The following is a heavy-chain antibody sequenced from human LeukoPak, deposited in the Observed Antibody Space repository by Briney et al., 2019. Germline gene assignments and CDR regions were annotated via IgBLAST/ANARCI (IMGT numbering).Heavy chain of an antibody. CDR1: GGSISSGSYY. J-gene: IGHJ4*02. D-gene: IGHD2-21*01. CDR3: ARDHECGGDCYSL. Sequence: SQTLSLTCTVSGGSISSGSYYWSWIRQPAGKGLEWIGRIYTSGSTNYNPSLKSRVTISVDTSKNQFSLKLSSVTAADTAVYYCARDHECGGDCYSLWGQGTLVTVSS. CDR2: IYTSGST. V-gene: IGHV4-61*02.